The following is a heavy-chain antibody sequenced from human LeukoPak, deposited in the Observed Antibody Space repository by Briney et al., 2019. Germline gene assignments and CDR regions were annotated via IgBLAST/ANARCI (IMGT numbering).Heavy chain of an antibody. CDR2: ISYSGRT. J-gene: IGHJ3*02. D-gene: IGHD4-23*01. Sequence: SSETLSLTCTVSGGSVSSSSYYWGWIRQPPGKGLEWIGSISYSGRTYYKPSLTSRVTISVDTSKNQFSLRLSSVTAADTAVYYCAKYGGNSGGAFDIWSQGTMVTVSS. CDR3: AKYGGNSGGAFDI. V-gene: IGHV4-39*01. CDR1: GGSVSSSSYY.